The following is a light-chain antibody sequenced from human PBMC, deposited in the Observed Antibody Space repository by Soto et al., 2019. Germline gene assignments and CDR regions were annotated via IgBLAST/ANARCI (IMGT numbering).Light chain of an antibody. V-gene: IGLV2-11*01. CDR3: CSYAGRYIVV. CDR1: SSDVGGYTY. Sequence: QSVLTQPRSVSGSPGHSVAISCTGTSSDVGGYTYVAWYRQYPGKAPKLMLYDVNKRPSGVPDRFSGSKSGNTASLTISGLQAEDEADYYCCSYAGRYIVVFGGGTKVTVL. CDR2: DVN. J-gene: IGLJ2*01.